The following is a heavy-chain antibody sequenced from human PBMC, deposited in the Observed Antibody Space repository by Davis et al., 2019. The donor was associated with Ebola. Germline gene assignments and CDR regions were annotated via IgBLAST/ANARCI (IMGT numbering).Heavy chain of an antibody. Sequence: GESLKISCAASGFTFDDYTMHWVRQAPGKGLEWVSLISWDGGSTYYADSVKGRFTISRDNSKNSLYLQMNSLRAEDTAVYYCAREAAAVYFDYWGQGTLVTVSS. CDR1: GFTFDDYT. CDR2: ISWDGGST. D-gene: IGHD6-13*01. J-gene: IGHJ4*02. CDR3: AREAAAVYFDY. V-gene: IGHV3-43*01.